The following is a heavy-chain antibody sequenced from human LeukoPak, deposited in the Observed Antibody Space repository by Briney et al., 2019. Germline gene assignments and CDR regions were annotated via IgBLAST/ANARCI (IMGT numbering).Heavy chain of an antibody. CDR1: GITSSDNF. CDR3: ASAVAAPDQAPPFDY. J-gene: IGHJ4*02. V-gene: IGHV3-11*01. D-gene: IGHD6-25*01. CDR2: ISKSDGTT. Sequence: PGGSLRLSCAASGITSSDNFMSGIRQAPGKGVEWMSYISKSDGTTYYADTVKGRFTISRDSAKKSVYLYMNSLRAEDTAVYYCASAVAAPDQAPPFDYWGQGTLVTVSS.